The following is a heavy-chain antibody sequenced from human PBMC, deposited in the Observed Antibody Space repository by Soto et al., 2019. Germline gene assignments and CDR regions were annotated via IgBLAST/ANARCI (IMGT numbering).Heavy chain of an antibody. CDR1: GGSITNYY. V-gene: IGHV4-59*12. CDR2: VSDSGST. J-gene: IGHJ6*02. D-gene: IGHD1-26*01. Sequence: QVQLQESGPGLVKPSETLSLMCTVSGGSITNYYWSWILQSPAKGLECIGYVSDSGSTKYNPSLKSRVTISVDTSKNQFSLKLPSLTAADTAVYYCARERVGHSAMDVWGQGTTVTVSS. CDR3: ARERVGHSAMDV.